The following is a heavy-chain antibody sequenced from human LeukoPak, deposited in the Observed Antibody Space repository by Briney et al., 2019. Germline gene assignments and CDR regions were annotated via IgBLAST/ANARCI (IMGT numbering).Heavy chain of an antibody. CDR3: ARGNGIAARGGFDY. CDR1: GFTFSTYD. V-gene: IGHV3-30*02. J-gene: IGHJ4*02. Sequence: GGSLRLSCAAFGFTFSTYDIHWVRQAPGKGLEWVTFIPFDGSKKYYADSVKGRFTISRDNSKNTLYLQMNSLRAEDTAVYYCARGNGIAARGGFDYWGQGTLVTVSS. D-gene: IGHD6-6*01. CDR2: IPFDGSKK.